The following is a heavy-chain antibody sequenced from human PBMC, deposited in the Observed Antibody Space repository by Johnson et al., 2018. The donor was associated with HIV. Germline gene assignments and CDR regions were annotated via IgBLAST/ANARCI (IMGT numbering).Heavy chain of an antibody. CDR1: GFILSNAW. CDR3: TTDQVDSGSYYNAFDI. Sequence: VQLVESGGGLVQPGGSLRLSCAASGFILSNAWMHWVRQAPGKGLEWVGRIKSKTHGETTDYAAPVKGRFSISRDDSKNTLYLQMNSLKSEDTAVYYCTTDQVDSGSYYNAFDIWGQGTMVTVYS. CDR2: IKSKTHGETT. V-gene: IGHV3-15*01. J-gene: IGHJ3*02. D-gene: IGHD1-26*01.